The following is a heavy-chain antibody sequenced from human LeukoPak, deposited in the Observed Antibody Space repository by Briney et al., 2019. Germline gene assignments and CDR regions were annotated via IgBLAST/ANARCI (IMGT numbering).Heavy chain of an antibody. J-gene: IGHJ5*02. Sequence: SVTLSLTCSVYGGSFSDYYWSWIRQPPGKGLEWIGEINHTGNINYNPSLKSRVTISVDTSKNQFSLKLSSVTAADTAVYYCARVQSRLSWFDPWGQGTLVTVSS. V-gene: IGHV4-34*01. CDR1: GGSFSDYY. CDR3: ARVQSRLSWFDP. CDR2: INHTGNI.